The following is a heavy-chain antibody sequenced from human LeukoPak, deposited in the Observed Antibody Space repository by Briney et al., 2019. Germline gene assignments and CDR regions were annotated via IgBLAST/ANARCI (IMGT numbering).Heavy chain of an antibody. J-gene: IGHJ5*02. V-gene: IGHV4-4*09. CDR3: ARLVVTSILDWFDP. D-gene: IGHD2-21*02. Sequence: SETLSLSCTVSGGSISRYYWSWIRRPPGKGLEWIGYIHTSGNTNSNPSLKSRVTISVDTSKNQFSLKLSSVTAADTAVYYCARLVVTSILDWFDPWGRGTLVTVSS. CDR1: GGSISRYY. CDR2: IHTSGNT.